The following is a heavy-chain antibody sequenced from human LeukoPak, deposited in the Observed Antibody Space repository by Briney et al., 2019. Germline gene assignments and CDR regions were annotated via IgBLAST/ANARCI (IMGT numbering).Heavy chain of an antibody. Sequence: GESLKISCKGSGYSFTSYWIGGVRQMPGKGLEWMGIFSPGDSDTRYSPSFQGQVTISADKSISTAYLQWSSLKASDTAMYYCARSPHYDSLFDYWGQGTLVTVSS. CDR1: GYSFTSYW. CDR3: ARSPHYDSLFDY. CDR2: FSPGDSDT. V-gene: IGHV5-51*01. J-gene: IGHJ4*02. D-gene: IGHD3-22*01.